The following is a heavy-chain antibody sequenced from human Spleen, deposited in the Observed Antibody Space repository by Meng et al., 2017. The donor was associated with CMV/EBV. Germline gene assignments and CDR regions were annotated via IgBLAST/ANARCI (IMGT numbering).Heavy chain of an antibody. CDR2: IKQDGSEK. D-gene: IGHD3-3*01. J-gene: IGHJ6*02. CDR3: ARLLEWFRFYYYGMDV. CDR1: GFTFSTYW. Sequence: GESLKISCAASGFTFSTYWMSWVRQAPGKGLEWVANIKQDGSEKYYVDSVKGRFTISRDNAKNSLYLQMNSLRAEDTAVYYCARLLEWFRFYYYGMDVWGQGTTVTVSS. V-gene: IGHV3-7*01.